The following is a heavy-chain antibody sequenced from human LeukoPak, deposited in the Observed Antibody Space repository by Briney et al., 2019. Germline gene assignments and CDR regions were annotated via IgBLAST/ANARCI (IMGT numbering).Heavy chain of an antibody. J-gene: IGHJ4*02. Sequence: GGSLRLSCAASGFTFSSYEMNWVRQAPGKGLEWVSYISSSGSTIYYADSVKGRFTISRDNAKNSLYLQMNSLRAEDTAVYYCAPTIVERNGDYWGQGTLVTVSS. V-gene: IGHV3-48*03. CDR1: GFTFSSYE. D-gene: IGHD3-22*01. CDR2: ISSSGSTI. CDR3: APTIVERNGDY.